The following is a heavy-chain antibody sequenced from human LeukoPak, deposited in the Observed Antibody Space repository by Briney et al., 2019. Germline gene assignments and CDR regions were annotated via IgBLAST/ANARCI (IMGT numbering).Heavy chain of an antibody. J-gene: IGHJ4*02. CDR3: TRAPPQRRGYDS. CDR1: GVSITSENW. CDR2: IHHSGTT. V-gene: IGHV4-4*02. Sequence: SETLSLTCTVSGVSITSENWWTWVRQPPGKGLEWIGEIHHSGTTKYNPSLESRVSVSADKSKSQFSLNLRSMTGADTAVYFCTRAPPQRRGYDSWGQGTLVTVSS. D-gene: IGHD2-15*01.